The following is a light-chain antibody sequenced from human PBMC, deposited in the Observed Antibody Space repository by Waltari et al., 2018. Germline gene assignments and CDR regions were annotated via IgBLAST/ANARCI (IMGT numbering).Light chain of an antibody. J-gene: IGKJ1*01. Sequence: EIVLTQSPATLSLSPGERATLSCRASQSVSSYLAWYQQKPGQAPRPLIYDASKRATGIPARFSGSGSGTDFTLKISRVEAEDVGVYYCMQGIHLPRTFGQGTKVEIK. CDR2: DAS. V-gene: IGKV3-11*01. CDR1: QSVSSY. CDR3: MQGIHLPRT.